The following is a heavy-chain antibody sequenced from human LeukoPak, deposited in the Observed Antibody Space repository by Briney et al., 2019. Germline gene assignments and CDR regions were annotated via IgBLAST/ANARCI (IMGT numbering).Heavy chain of an antibody. Sequence: PSETLSLTCAVYGGSFSGYYWSWIRQPPGKGREWIGEINHSGSTNYNPSLKSRVTISVDTSKNQFSLKLSSVTAADTAVYYCARGARGSGSYYNGYWGQGTLVTVSS. V-gene: IGHV4-34*01. CDR3: ARGARGSGSYYNGY. D-gene: IGHD3-10*01. CDR2: INHSGST. CDR1: GGSFSGYY. J-gene: IGHJ4*02.